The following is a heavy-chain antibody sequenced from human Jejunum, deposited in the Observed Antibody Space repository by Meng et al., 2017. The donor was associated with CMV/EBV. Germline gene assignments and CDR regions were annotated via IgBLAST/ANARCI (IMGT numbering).Heavy chain of an antibody. J-gene: IGHJ5*02. CDR1: VGTFRSYT. CDR3: ASYRPTGFRYWFDH. V-gene: IGHV1-69*02. CDR2: IIPSRGIA. Sequence: SVGTFRSYTIDWMRQATGQGLEWMGRIIPSRGIANYAQKFQGRVTITADKSTSTAYMELSSLRSEDTAVYYCASYRPTGFRYWFDHWGQGTLVTVSS. D-gene: IGHD3-16*02.